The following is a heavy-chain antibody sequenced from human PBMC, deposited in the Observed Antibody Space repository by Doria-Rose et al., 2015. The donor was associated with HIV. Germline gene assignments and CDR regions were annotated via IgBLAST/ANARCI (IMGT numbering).Heavy chain of an antibody. D-gene: IGHD4-17*01. Sequence: IGELNHGGSTNYNPSLKSRVTISLDMSKNQFSLKVTSVTAADTAVYYCARGPSDFGDYVAFQHWGQGTLVTVSS. V-gene: IGHV4-34*01. CDR3: ARGPSDFGDYVAFQH. CDR2: LNHGGST. J-gene: IGHJ1*01.